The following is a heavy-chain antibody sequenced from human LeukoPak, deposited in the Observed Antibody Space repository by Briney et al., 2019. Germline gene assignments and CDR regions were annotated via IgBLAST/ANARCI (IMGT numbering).Heavy chain of an antibody. Sequence: GGSLRLSCAASGFTFSNVWMSWVRQAPGKGLEWVSAISGSGGSTYYADSVKGRFTISRDNSKNTLYLQMNSLRAEDTAVYYCAGWSGYKDYWGQGTLVTVSS. CDR3: AGWSGYKDY. J-gene: IGHJ4*02. V-gene: IGHV3-23*01. D-gene: IGHD3-3*01. CDR1: GFTFSNVW. CDR2: ISGSGGST.